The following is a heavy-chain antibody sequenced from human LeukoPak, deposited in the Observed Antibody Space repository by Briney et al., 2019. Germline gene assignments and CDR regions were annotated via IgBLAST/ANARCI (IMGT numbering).Heavy chain of an antibody. CDR2: IKQDGTET. CDR1: GFTFSNYW. CDR3: AREDRSNYEY. Sequence: GGSLRLSCAASGFTFSNYWMSWVRQAPGKGLEWVASIKQDGTETHYVDSVKGRFTISKDNAKNSLYLQLNSLRAEDTAVYYCAREDRSNYEYWGQGTLVTVSS. V-gene: IGHV3-7*03. D-gene: IGHD4-11*01. J-gene: IGHJ4*02.